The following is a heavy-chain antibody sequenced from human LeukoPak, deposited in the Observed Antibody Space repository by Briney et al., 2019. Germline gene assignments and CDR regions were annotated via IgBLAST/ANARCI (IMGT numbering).Heavy chain of an antibody. CDR1: GYTFTSYG. CDR2: ISAYNGNT. CDR3: ARDKGTAMEPYYFDY. D-gene: IGHD5-18*01. Sequence: ASVKVSCKDSGYTFTSYGISWVRQAPGQGLEWMGWISAYNGNTNYAQKLQGRVTMPTDTSTSTAYMELRSLRSDDTAVYYCARDKGTAMEPYYFDYWGQGTLVTVSS. V-gene: IGHV1-18*01. J-gene: IGHJ4*02.